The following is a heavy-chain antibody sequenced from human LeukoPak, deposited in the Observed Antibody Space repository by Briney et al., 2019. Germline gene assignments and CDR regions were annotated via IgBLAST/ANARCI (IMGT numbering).Heavy chain of an antibody. J-gene: IGHJ4*02. V-gene: IGHV4-59*01. CDR1: GGSISSYY. CDR2: IYYSGST. CDR3: ARVAGYGVRLWFFDY. D-gene: IGHD5-18*01. Sequence: SETLSLTCTVSGGSISSYYWSWIRQPPGKGLEWIGYIYYSGSTNYNPSLKSRVTISVDTSKNQFSLKLSSVTAADTAVYYCARVAGYGVRLWFFDYWGQGTLVTVSS.